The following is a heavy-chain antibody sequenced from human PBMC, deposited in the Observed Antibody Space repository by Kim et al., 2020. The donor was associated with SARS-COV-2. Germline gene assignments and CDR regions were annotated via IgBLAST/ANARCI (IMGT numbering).Heavy chain of an antibody. V-gene: IGHV4-31*03. CDR2: IYYSGST. Sequence: TLSLTCTVSGGSISSGGYYWSWVRLHPGKGLEWIGYIYYSGSTYYNPSLKSRVTISVDTSKNQFSLKLSSVTAADTAVYYCARAQITIFGVVIGWFDPWGQGTLVTVSS. J-gene: IGHJ5*02. CDR1: GGSISSGGYY. CDR3: ARAQITIFGVVIGWFDP. D-gene: IGHD3-3*01.